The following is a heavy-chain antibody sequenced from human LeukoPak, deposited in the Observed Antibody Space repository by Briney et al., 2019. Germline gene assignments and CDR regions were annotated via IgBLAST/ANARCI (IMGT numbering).Heavy chain of an antibody. J-gene: IGHJ4*02. CDR1: GFTFTDAW. D-gene: IGHD3-9*01. CDR3: TTASYYDILTGFFT. Sequence: GGSLRLSCAVSGFTFTDAWMTWIRQGPGXGLEWVGRIKREADGGTADYAAPVNGRFTISRDDSKNTLYLQLNSLKTEDTGVYYCTTASYYDILTGFFTWGQGTLVTVSS. V-gene: IGHV3-15*01. CDR2: IKREADGGTA.